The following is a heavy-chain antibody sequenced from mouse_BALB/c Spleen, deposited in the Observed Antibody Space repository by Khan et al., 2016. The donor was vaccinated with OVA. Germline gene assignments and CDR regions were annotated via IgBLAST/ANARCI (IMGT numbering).Heavy chain of an antibody. CDR2: INTYTGEP. D-gene: IGHD1-1*02. J-gene: IGHJ1*01. V-gene: IGHV9-3-1*01. Sequence: QIQLVQSGPEVKKPGETVKISCKASGYSFTNYGMNWVRQAPGKGLKWMGWINTYTGEPTYADDFKGRFAFSLETSASTAYLQINNLKNDDTATYFGASGGYWYFDVWGEGTTVTVSS. CDR3: ASGGYWYFDV. CDR1: GYSFTNYG.